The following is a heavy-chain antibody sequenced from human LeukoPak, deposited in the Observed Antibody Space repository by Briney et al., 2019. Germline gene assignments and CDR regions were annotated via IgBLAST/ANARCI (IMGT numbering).Heavy chain of an antibody. J-gene: IGHJ5*02. V-gene: IGHV4-34*01. CDR2: INHSGST. CDR1: GGSFSGYY. D-gene: IGHD2-15*01. Sequence: SETLSLTCAVYGGSFSGYYWSWIRQPPGKGLEWIGEINHSGSTSYNPSLKSRVTISVDTSKNQFSLKLSSVTAADTAVYYCARGMRLLFFSTWGQGTLVTVSS. CDR3: ARGMRLLFFST.